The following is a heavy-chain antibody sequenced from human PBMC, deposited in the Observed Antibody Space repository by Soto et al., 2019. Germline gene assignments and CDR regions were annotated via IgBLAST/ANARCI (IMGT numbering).Heavy chain of an antibody. CDR2: MDSTGTT. CDR3: ARRDYGDKFFDC. V-gene: IGHV4-59*01. CDR1: GASINNVF. J-gene: IGHJ4*02. Sequence: QVQLQESGPGLVKPSETLSLTCNVSGASINNVFWTWIRQPPGKGLEWIGYMDSTGTTFNNPFLKSRVTISIDKSKQQFSLNLRSVTAADTALYYCARRDYGDKFFDCWGPGTLVTVS. D-gene: IGHD4-17*01.